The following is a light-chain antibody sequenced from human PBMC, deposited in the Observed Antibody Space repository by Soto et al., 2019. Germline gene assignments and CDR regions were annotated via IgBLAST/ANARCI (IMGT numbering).Light chain of an antibody. V-gene: IGLV4-69*01. CDR3: QAWGTGIRV. CDR1: SGHSAYA. Sequence: QLVLTQSPSASASLGASVKVTCTLSSGHSAYAIAWHQQQPEKGPRYLMKLNNDGSHTKGDGIPDRFSGSSSGAERYLIISSLQSEDEADYYCQAWGTGIRVFGGGTKVTVL. J-gene: IGLJ3*02. CDR2: LNNDGSH.